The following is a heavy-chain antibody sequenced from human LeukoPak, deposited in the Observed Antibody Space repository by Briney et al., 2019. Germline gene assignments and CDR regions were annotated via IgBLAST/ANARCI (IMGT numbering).Heavy chain of an antibody. CDR2: ISAYNGNA. Sequence: AAVRVSCKASGDSFTRDGISWGRPAPGEGGERMGWISAYNGNANYAQKLQGRVTMTTHTSTSTAYMELRSLRSDDTAVYYCARAGSGSYLRSFDYWGQGTLVTVSS. CDR1: GDSFTRDG. V-gene: IGHV1-18*01. CDR3: ARAGSGSYLRSFDY. J-gene: IGHJ4*02. D-gene: IGHD1-26*01.